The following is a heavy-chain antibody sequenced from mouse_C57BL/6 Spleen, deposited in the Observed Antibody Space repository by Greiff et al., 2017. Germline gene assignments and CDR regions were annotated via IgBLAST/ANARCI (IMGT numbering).Heavy chain of an antibody. J-gene: IGHJ4*01. Sequence: VQLQQPGAELVMPGASVKLSCKASGYTFTSYWMHWVKQRPGQGLEWIGEIDPSDSYTNYNQKFKGKSTLTVDKSSSTAYMQLSSLTSEDSAVYYCARGFITTVVEGAMDYWGQGTSVTVSS. CDR1: GYTFTSYW. V-gene: IGHV1-69*01. CDR3: ARGFITTVVEGAMDY. CDR2: IDPSDSYT. D-gene: IGHD1-1*01.